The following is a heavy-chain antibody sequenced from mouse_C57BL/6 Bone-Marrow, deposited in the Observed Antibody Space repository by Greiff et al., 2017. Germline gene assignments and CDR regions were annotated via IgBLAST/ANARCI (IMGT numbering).Heavy chain of an antibody. V-gene: IGHV1-85*01. D-gene: IGHD1-1*01. CDR2: IYPRDGST. CDR1: GYTFTRYD. Sequence: VQLQQSGPELVKPGASVKLSCKASGYTFTRYDINWVKQRPGQGLEWIGWIYPRDGSTKYNEKFKGKATLTVDTSSSTAYMELHSLTSEDSAVYFCARSLTTVVATEGFAYWGQGTLVTVSA. J-gene: IGHJ3*01. CDR3: ARSLTTVVATEGFAY.